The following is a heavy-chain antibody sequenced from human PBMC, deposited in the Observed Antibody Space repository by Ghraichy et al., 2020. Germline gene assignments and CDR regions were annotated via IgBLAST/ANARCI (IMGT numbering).Heavy chain of an antibody. V-gene: IGHV1-8*01. CDR3: AAEWELLGGGFDP. CDR1: GYTFTSYG. Sequence: ASVKVSCKASGYTFTSYGINWVRQATGQGLEWMGWMNPNSGNTGYAQKFQGRVTMTRNTSISTAYMELSSLRSEDTAVYYCAAEWELLGGGFDPWGQGTLVTVSS. J-gene: IGHJ5*02. D-gene: IGHD1-26*01. CDR2: MNPNSGNT.